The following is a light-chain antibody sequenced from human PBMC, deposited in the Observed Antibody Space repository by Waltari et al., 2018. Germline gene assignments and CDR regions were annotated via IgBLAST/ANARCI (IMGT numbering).Light chain of an antibody. CDR3: QSYDDNNRRV. CDR2: EDN. Sequence: NFMLTQPHSVSESPGKTVTISCTRSSGSIASNYVLWYQQRPGSAPTTVIYEDNQRPSGVPDRFSGSIDSSSNSASLTISGLKTEDEADYYCQSYDDNNRRVFGGGTKLTVL. V-gene: IGLV6-57*04. J-gene: IGLJ3*02. CDR1: SGSIASNY.